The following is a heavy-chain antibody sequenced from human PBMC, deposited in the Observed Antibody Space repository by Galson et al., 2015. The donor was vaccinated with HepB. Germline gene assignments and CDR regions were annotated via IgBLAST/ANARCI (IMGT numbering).Heavy chain of an antibody. CDR1: GFTFSSYA. J-gene: IGHJ6*02. CDR3: ARGRRSIAVAAVMDV. Sequence: SLRLSCAASGFTFSSYAMHWVRQAPGKGLEWVAVISYDGSNKYYADSVKGRFTISRDNSKNTLYLQMNSLRAEDTAVYYCARGRRSIAVAAVMDVWGQGTTVTVSS. V-gene: IGHV3-30*04. CDR2: ISYDGSNK. D-gene: IGHD6-19*01.